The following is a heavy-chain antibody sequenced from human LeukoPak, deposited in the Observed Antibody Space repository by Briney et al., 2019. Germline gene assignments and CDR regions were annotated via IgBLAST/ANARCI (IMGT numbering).Heavy chain of an antibody. V-gene: IGHV4-39*01. J-gene: IGHJ3*02. CDR3: ARQGPRDPYYYDSSGYYYLLDI. CDR1: GGSISSTSYF. D-gene: IGHD3-22*01. Sequence: PSETLSLTCTVSGGSISSTSYFWGWIRQSPGRGLEWIGTIYYSGSTYYNPSLKSRVTISVDTSKNQFSLRLSSVTAADTAVFYCARQGPRDPYYYDSSGYYYLLDIWGRGTLVTVSS. CDR2: IYYSGST.